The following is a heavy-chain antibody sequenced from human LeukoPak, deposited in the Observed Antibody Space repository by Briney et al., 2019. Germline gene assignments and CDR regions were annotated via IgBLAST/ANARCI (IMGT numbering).Heavy chain of an antibody. J-gene: IGHJ4*02. CDR1: GDSINGYY. V-gene: IGHV4-59*08. CDR2: IYFSGSS. Sequence: SETLSLTCAVSGDSINGYYWSWVRQPPGRGLEWIGYIYFSGSSRYNPPLESRLTLSVAPSKNQFSLNLNSVTAADTAVYYCVRHDDGYFPYWGQGTLVTVYS. CDR3: VRHDDGYFPY. D-gene: IGHD3-16*01.